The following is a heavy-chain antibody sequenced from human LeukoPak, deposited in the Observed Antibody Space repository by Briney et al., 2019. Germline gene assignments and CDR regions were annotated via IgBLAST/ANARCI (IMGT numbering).Heavy chain of an antibody. V-gene: IGHV3-49*04. J-gene: IGHJ4*02. CDR2: IRSKAYGGTP. D-gene: IGHD1-1*01. CDR3: TRGGVEISFADY. CDR1: GFTFGDYA. Sequence: GGSLRLSCTASGFTFGDYAMTWVRQAPGKGLEWVGFIRSKAYGGTPEFAASVKGGFSISRDDSKSIVYLQMNSLKTEDTAVYYCTRGGVEISFADYWGQGTLVTVSS.